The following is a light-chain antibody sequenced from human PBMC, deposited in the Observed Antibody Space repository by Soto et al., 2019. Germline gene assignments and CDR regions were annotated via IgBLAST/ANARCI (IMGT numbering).Light chain of an antibody. CDR2: GAS. J-gene: IGKJ5*01. V-gene: IGKV3-15*01. CDR1: QSVNIN. CDR3: QQYNNWPSIT. Sequence: ETVMTQSPATLCVSPGERATLSCRASQSVNINLAWYQQKLGQAPRVLIFGASTRATGIPARFSGSGSGTEFTLTISSLQSEDFAVYYCQQYNNWPSITFGQGTRLEIK.